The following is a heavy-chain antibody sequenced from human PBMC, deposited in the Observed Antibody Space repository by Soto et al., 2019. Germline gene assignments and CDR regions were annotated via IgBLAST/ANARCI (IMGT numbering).Heavy chain of an antibody. Sequence: GESLKISFKGSGYSFAGYWIGWVRQMPGKGLDWMGVIYPGDSDTRYSPSFHGQVTISADKSISTAYLQWSSLKASDTAMYFCARLPGVRGVFDGFNVWGQGTMVTVS. J-gene: IGHJ3*01. D-gene: IGHD3-10*01. CDR3: ARLPGVRGVFDGFNV. CDR2: IYPGDSDT. CDR1: GYSFAGYW. V-gene: IGHV5-51*01.